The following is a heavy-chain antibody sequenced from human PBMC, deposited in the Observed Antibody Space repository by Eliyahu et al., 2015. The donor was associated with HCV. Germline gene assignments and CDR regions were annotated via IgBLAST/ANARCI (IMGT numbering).Heavy chain of an antibody. Sequence: QITLKESGPTLVRPTQTXXLTCTFSGFXLKXSGMGVGWFRQPPGKALEWLALISWXDDIRYSPSLKTRLTITKDTSKNQVVLTMTNMDPVDTGTYYCAHRPDYYDASGYYYGWFDPWGRGTLVTVSS. D-gene: IGHD3-22*01. CDR3: AHRPDYYDASGYYYGWFDP. CDR1: GFXLKXSGMG. CDR2: ISWXDDI. V-gene: IGHV2-5*02. J-gene: IGHJ5*02.